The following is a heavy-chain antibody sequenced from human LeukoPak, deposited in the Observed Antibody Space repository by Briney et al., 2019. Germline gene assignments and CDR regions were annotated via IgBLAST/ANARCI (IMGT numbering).Heavy chain of an antibody. CDR2: TNAGNGNT. CDR3: ARSAEGYCSGASCSEYYFDY. D-gene: IGHD2-15*01. Sequence: ASVKVSCKASGYILTNYAIHWVRQAPGQRLEWMGWTNAGNGNTKYSQEFQGRVTITRDTSANTAYMELSSLRSGDMAVYYCARSAEGYCSGASCSEYYFDYWGRGTLVTVSS. CDR1: GYILTNYA. V-gene: IGHV1-3*02. J-gene: IGHJ4*02.